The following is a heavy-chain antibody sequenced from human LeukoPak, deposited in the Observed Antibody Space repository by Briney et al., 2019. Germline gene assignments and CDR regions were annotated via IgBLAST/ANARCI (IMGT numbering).Heavy chain of an antibody. CDR1: GFTFSSYG. CDR3: ARDRGFYDSSGYYSDY. V-gene: IGHV3-30*03. Sequence: GGSLRLSYAASGFTFSSYGMHWVRQAPGKGLEWVAVISYDGSNKYYADSVKGRFTVSRDNSKNTLYLQMNSLRAEDTAVYYCARDRGFYDSSGYYSDYWGQGTLVTVSS. D-gene: IGHD3-22*01. J-gene: IGHJ4*02. CDR2: ISYDGSNK.